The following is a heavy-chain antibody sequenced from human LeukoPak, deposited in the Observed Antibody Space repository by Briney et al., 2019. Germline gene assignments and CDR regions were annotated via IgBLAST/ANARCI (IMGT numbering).Heavy chain of an antibody. V-gene: IGHV1-18*01. CDR3: ARDRSDWNYVIPGLFDP. CDR2: ISAYNGNT. CDR1: GFIFSSSA. D-gene: IGHD1-7*01. J-gene: IGHJ5*02. Sequence: ASVKVSCKASGFIFSSSAVQWVRQAPGQGLEWMGWISAYNGNTNYAQKLQGRVTMTTDTSTSTAYMELRSLRSDDTAVYYCARDRSDWNYVIPGLFDPWGQGTLVTVSS.